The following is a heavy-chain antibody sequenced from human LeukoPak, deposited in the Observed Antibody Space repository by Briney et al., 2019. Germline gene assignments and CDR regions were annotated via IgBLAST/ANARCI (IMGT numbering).Heavy chain of an antibody. D-gene: IGHD2-2*01. CDR3: ASQTGYCSSTSCSVDY. V-gene: IGHV3-48*03. J-gene: IGHJ4*02. CDR1: GFTFSSYE. Sequence: GGSLRLSCAASGFTFSSYEMNWVRQAPGKGLEWVSYISSSGSTIYYADSVKGRFTISRDNAKNSLYLQTNSLRAEDTAVYYCASQTGYCSSTSCSVDYWGQGTLVTVSS. CDR2: ISSSGSTI.